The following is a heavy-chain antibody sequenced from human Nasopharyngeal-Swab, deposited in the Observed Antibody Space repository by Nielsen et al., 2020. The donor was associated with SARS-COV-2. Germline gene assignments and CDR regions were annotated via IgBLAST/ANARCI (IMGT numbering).Heavy chain of an antibody. J-gene: IGHJ6*03. CDR1: GFTFSSSD. Sequence: GGSLRLSCAASGFTFSSSDMHWVRQAPGKGLEWVAIIWYDGSNKYYADSVKGRFTISRDNSKNTLYLQMNSLRAEDTAVYYCAKDITGYSSGWFYYYYYMDVWGKGTTVTVSS. CDR2: IWYDGSNK. D-gene: IGHD6-19*01. V-gene: IGHV3-30*02. CDR3: AKDITGYSSGWFYYYYYMDV.